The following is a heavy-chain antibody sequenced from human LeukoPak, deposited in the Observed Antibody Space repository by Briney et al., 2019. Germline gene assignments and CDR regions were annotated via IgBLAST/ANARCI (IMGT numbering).Heavy chain of an antibody. J-gene: IGHJ5*02. CDR2: IYYSGST. CDR1: GGSISSSSYY. CDR3: ARVIGYCSGGICYSGTWFAP. V-gene: IGHV4-39*01. D-gene: IGHD2-15*01. Sequence: SETLSLTCTVSGGSISSSSYYWGWIRQPPGKGLDWIGSIYYSGSTYYNPSLKSRVTISVDTSKNQFSLKLSSVTAAATAVYYCARVIGYCSGGICYSGTWFAPWGQGTLVTVSS.